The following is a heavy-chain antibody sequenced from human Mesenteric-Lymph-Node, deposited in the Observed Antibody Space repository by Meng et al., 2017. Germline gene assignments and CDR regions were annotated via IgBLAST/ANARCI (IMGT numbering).Heavy chain of an antibody. CDR2: IYYSGST. D-gene: IGHD3-22*01. Sequence: LQLQESGPGLVKPSATLSLTCTVSGGCISSSDYYWGWIRQPPGKGLEWIGSIYYSGSTYHNPSLKSRVTISVDTSKNQFSLKLSSVTAADTAVYYCARCGLYYYDTAGYFPDYWGQGTLVTVSS. J-gene: IGHJ4*02. V-gene: IGHV4-39*01. CDR3: ARCGLYYYDTAGYFPDY. CDR1: GGCISSSDYY.